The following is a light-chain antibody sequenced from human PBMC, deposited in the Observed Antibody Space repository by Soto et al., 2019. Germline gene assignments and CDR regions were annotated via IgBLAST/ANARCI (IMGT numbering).Light chain of an antibody. CDR1: SSNIGNNY. CDR3: GTWDSSLSVVV. Sequence: QSVLAQPPSVSADPGQKVTISCSGSSSNIGNNYVSWYQQLPGTAPKLLIYDNNERPSGIPDRFSGSKSGTSATLGITGLQTGDEADYYCGTWDSSLSVVVFGGGTK. CDR2: DNN. J-gene: IGLJ2*01. V-gene: IGLV1-51*01.